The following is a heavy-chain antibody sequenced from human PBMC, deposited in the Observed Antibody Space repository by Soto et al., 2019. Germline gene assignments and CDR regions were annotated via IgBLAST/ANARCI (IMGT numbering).Heavy chain of an antibody. J-gene: IGHJ4*02. Sequence: GGSLRLSCAASGFTFSSYWMSWVRQAPGKGLEWVANIKQDGSEKYYVDSVKGRFTISRDNAKNSLYLQMNSLRAEDTAVYYCARPGEWELQPTYYYFDYWGQGTLVTVSS. CDR3: ARPGEWELQPTYYYFDY. CDR1: GFTFSSYW. CDR2: IKQDGSEK. V-gene: IGHV3-7*05. D-gene: IGHD1-26*01.